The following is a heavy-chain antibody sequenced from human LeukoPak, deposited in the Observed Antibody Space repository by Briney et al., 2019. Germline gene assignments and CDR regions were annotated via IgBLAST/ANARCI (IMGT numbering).Heavy chain of an antibody. J-gene: IGHJ4*02. CDR3: ATAGTKYYFDY. CDR2: INHSGST. V-gene: IGHV4-34*01. D-gene: IGHD3-10*01. Sequence: PSETLSLTCAVYGGSFSGYYWSWIRQPPGKGLEWIGEINHSGSTNYNPSLKSRVTISVDTSKNQFSLKLSSVTAADTAVYYCATAGTKYYFDYWGQGTLVTVSS. CDR1: GGSFSGYY.